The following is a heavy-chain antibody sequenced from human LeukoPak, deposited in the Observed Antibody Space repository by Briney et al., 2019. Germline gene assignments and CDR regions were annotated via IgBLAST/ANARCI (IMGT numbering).Heavy chain of an antibody. J-gene: IGHJ2*01. CDR3: ARDEESLWYFDL. Sequence: GSLRLSCAASGFTFSSYSMNWVRQAPGKGLGWVSSISSSSSYIYYADSVKGRFTISRDNAKNSLYLQMNSLRAEDTAVYYCARDEESLWYFDLRGRGTLVTVSS. CDR1: GFTFSSYS. V-gene: IGHV3-21*01. CDR2: ISSSSSYI.